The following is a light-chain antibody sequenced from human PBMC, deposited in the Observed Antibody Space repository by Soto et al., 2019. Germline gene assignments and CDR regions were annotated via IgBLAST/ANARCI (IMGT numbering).Light chain of an antibody. V-gene: IGKV3-11*01. Sequence: EIVLTQSPGTLSLSPGERATLSCRASQSVSSYLAWYQQKPGQAPRLLIYDASNKATGIPARFSGSGSGTDFTLTISSLEPEDFAVYYCQQRSNWPFWTFGQGTKVDI. CDR1: QSVSSY. CDR3: QQRSNWPFWT. CDR2: DAS. J-gene: IGKJ1*01.